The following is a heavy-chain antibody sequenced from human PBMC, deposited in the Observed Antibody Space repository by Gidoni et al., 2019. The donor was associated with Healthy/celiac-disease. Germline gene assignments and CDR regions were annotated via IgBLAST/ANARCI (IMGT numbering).Heavy chain of an antibody. CDR2: ISCSGVST. CDR3: AKDRVVVAAHSDY. J-gene: IGHJ4*02. D-gene: IGHD2-15*01. Sequence: EVQRLESGGGVVQPGGSLRLSFTTSGFTFSNYAMSWVLQAPGKELEWVSSISCSGVSTYYADSVKGRFTISIDNSKNTLYLQMNSLRAEDTAVYYCAKDRVVVAAHSDYWGQGTLVTVSS. CDR1: GFTFSNYA. V-gene: IGHV3-23*01.